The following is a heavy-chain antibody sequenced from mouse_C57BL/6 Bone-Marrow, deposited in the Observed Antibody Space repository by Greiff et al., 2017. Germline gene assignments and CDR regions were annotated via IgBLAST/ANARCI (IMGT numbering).Heavy chain of an antibody. Sequence: QVQLQQPWAELVRPGTSVKLSCKASGYTFTSSWMHWVKQRPGQCLEWIGVIDPSDSYTNYNQKFKGKATLTVDTSSSTAYMQLSSLTSEDSAVYYCARYSSWFAYWGQGTLVTVSA. V-gene: IGHV1-59*01. J-gene: IGHJ3*01. CDR1: GYTFTSSW. CDR3: ARYSSWFAY. CDR2: IDPSDSYT.